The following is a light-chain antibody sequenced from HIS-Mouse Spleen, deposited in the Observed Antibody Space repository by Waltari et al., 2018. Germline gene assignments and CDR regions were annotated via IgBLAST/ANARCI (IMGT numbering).Light chain of an antibody. CDR3: MIWHSSAWV. V-gene: IGLV5-45*03. Sequence: QAVLTQPSSLSASPGASASLTCTLRSGINFGTYRIYWYQQKPGSPPQYLLRYKSDPDKQQGSGVPMRFSGSNDASANAGILLISGLQSEDEADYYCMIWHSSAWVFGGGTKLTVL. J-gene: IGLJ3*02. CDR2: YKSDPDK. CDR1: SGINFGTYR.